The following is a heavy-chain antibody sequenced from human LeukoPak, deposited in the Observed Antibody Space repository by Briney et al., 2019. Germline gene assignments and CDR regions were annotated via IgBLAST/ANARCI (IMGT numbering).Heavy chain of an antibody. Sequence: GGSLRLSCAASGFTFSSYGMHWVRQAPGKGLEWVAVIWYDGSNKHYADSVKGRFTISRDNSKNTLYLQMNSLRAEDTAVYYCARDGAAADPFDYWGQGTLVTVSS. V-gene: IGHV3-33*08. CDR1: GFTFSSYG. CDR2: IWYDGSNK. J-gene: IGHJ4*02. CDR3: ARDGAAADPFDY. D-gene: IGHD6-13*01.